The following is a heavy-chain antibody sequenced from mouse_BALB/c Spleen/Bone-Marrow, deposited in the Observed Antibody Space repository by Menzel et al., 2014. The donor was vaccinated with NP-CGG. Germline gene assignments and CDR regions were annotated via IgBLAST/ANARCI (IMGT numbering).Heavy chain of an antibody. CDR3: ARDGDYTYAWFAY. CDR1: GFTFSDYY. V-gene: IGHV5-4*02. J-gene: IGHJ3*01. CDR2: ISDGGSYT. Sequence: EVQLVESGGGLVNPGGSLKLSCAASGFTFSDYYMYWVRQTPEKRLEWVATISDGGSYTFYPDSVKGRFTISRDNAKNNLYLQMSSLKSEDTAMYYCARDGDYTYAWFAYWGQGTLVTVSA. D-gene: IGHD2-14*01.